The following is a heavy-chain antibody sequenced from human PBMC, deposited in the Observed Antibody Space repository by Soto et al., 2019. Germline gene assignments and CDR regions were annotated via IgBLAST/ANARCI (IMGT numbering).Heavy chain of an antibody. V-gene: IGHV3-23*01. Sequence: GSLRLSCAASGFTFSSYAMNWVRQAPGKGLEWVAAMSGHGGSKHYADFVKGRFTISRDNSKNTPYLQMNSLRDEDTALYYCAKDIVVVPAASDAFDIWGQGTMVTVSS. CDR1: GFTFSSYA. CDR2: MSGHGGSK. J-gene: IGHJ3*02. CDR3: AKDIVVVPAASDAFDI. D-gene: IGHD2-2*01.